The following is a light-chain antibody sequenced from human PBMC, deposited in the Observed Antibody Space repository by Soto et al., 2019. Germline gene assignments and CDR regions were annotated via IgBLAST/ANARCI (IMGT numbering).Light chain of an antibody. CDR3: QQYKTWVT. CDR2: DVS. CDR1: QSVSSS. Sequence: EIVMTQSPATLSVSPGERATLSCRASQSVSSSLAWYQQKPGQAPRLLIYDVSTRATGIPARFSGSGSGTEFTLTISSLQSEDFAVYHCQQYKTWVTFGGGTKVETK. J-gene: IGKJ4*01. V-gene: IGKV3-15*01.